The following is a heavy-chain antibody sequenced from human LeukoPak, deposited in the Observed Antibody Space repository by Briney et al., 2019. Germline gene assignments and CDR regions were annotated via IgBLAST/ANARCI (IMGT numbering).Heavy chain of an antibody. V-gene: IGHV3-23*01. Sequence: PGGSLRLSCAASGFTFSSYAMSWVRQAPGKGLEWVSAISGSGGSTYYADSVKGRFTISRDNSKNTLYLQMNSLKTEDTAVYYCTTDSVVVVAATIYWGQGTLVTVSS. CDR1: GFTFSSYA. CDR3: TTDSVVVVAATIY. D-gene: IGHD2-15*01. CDR2: ISGSGGST. J-gene: IGHJ4*02.